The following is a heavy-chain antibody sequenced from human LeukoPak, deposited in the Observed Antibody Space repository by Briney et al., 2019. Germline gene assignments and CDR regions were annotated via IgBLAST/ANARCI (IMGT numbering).Heavy chain of an antibody. D-gene: IGHD3-22*01. CDR1: GYTFTSYA. V-gene: IGHV1-69*13. CDR2: IIPIFGTA. J-gene: IGHJ4*02. Sequence: GASVKVSCKASGYTFTSYAISWVRQAPGQGLEWMGGIIPIFGTANYAQKFQGRVTITADESTSTAYMELSSLRSEDTAVYYCARVENYYDSSGYYLQFDYWGQGTLVTVSS. CDR3: ARVENYYDSSGYYLQFDY.